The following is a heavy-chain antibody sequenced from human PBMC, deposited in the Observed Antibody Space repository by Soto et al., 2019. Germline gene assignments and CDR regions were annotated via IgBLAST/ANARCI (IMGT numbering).Heavy chain of an antibody. D-gene: IGHD6-13*01. CDR2: IVPIYRTA. V-gene: IGHV1-69*01. Sequence: QVQLVQSGAEMRRPGSSVKVSCKASGGTFSSYRINWVRQAPGQGLEWVGGIVPIYRTADYAQKFQGRVTITADESARTAYVELRGLKSQDTAVYYCARDSGAKLSSSWGQGTLVTVSS. CDR3: ARDSGAKLSSS. CDR1: GGTFSSYR. J-gene: IGHJ4*02.